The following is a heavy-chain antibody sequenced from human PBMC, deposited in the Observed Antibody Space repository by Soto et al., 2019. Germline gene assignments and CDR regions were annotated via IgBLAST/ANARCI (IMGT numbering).Heavy chain of an antibody. V-gene: IGHV4-31*03. J-gene: IGHJ3*02. D-gene: IGHD2-8*02. CDR3: ARFPPRSGGVHAFDI. Sequence: QVQLQESGPGLVKPSQTLSLTCTVSGGSISSGGYYWTWIRQYPGKGLEWIGYIYYGGNSYYNPSLKTRVTXSXAXSXXPFSPKLTSVTAAAPAVYYCARFPPRSGGVHAFDIWGQGTMVTVSS. CDR2: IYYGGNS. CDR1: GGSISSGGYY.